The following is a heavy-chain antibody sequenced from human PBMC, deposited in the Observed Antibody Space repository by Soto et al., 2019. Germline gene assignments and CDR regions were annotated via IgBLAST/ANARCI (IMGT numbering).Heavy chain of an antibody. J-gene: IGHJ6*03. CDR3: ARAVNWGSNWYYCMDA. D-gene: IGHD7-27*01. CDR2: ISSSSSVI. Sequence: EVQLVESGGGLVQPGGSLRLSCATSGFILSDCAMNWVRQAPGKGLEWVSYISSSSSVIDYADSVKGRFTFSRDNARNSLYLQMNSLRDEDTVVYYSARAVNWGSNWYYCMDAWGKGNTVTVSS. V-gene: IGHV3-48*02. CDR1: GFILSDCA.